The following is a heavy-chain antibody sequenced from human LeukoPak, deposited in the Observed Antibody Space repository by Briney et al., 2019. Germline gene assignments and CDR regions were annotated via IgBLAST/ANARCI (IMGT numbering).Heavy chain of an antibody. Sequence: SETLSLTCTVSGGSISSYYWSWVRQPPGKGLEWIGYIYYSGSTNYNPSLKSRVTISVDTSKNQFSLKLSSVTAADTAVYYCAREGYYDSSGYYWFDPWGQGTLVTVSS. D-gene: IGHD3-22*01. J-gene: IGHJ5*02. CDR3: AREGYYDSSGYYWFDP. V-gene: IGHV4-59*01. CDR1: GGSISSYY. CDR2: IYYSGST.